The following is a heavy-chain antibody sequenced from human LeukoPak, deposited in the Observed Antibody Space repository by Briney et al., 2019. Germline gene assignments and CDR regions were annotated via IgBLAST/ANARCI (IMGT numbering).Heavy chain of an antibody. CDR1: GLTFSNYA. D-gene: IGHD6-13*01. CDR3: AKYLRAARRIFDY. V-gene: IGHV3-23*01. Sequence: GGSLRLSCAASGLTFSNYAMTWVRQTPGKGLEWVSSISSDGVTTSYADSVKGRFTISRDNSRNTLYLQMNSLRAEDTAIYYCAKYLRAARRIFDYWGQGTLFTVSS. J-gene: IGHJ4*02. CDR2: ISSDGVTT.